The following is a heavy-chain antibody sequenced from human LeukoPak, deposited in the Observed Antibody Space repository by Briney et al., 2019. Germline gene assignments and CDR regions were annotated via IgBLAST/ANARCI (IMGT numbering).Heavy chain of an antibody. V-gene: IGHV4-39*07. J-gene: IGHJ3*02. D-gene: IGHD1-26*01. CDR2: INHSGST. Sequence: PSETLSLTCTVSGGSISSSSYYWSWIRQPPGKGLEWIGEINHSGSTNYNPSLKSRVTISVDTSKNQFSLKLSSVTAADTAVYYCARGRVWWELRPFDIWGQGTMVTVSS. CDR1: GGSISSSSYY. CDR3: ARGRVWWELRPFDI.